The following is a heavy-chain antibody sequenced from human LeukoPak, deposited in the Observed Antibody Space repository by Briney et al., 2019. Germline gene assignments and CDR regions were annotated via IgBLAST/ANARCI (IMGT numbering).Heavy chain of an antibody. V-gene: IGHV3-48*02. J-gene: IGHJ3*02. D-gene: IGHD3-3*01. Sequence: GGSLRLSCAASGFTFSSYSMNWVRQAPGKGLEWVSHITASGTAMFYADSVKGRFTISRDNAKNSLYLQMNSLRDEDTAVYYCARGRFLEWFDAFDIWGQGTMVTVSS. CDR1: GFTFSSYS. CDR3: ARGRFLEWFDAFDI. CDR2: ITASGTAM.